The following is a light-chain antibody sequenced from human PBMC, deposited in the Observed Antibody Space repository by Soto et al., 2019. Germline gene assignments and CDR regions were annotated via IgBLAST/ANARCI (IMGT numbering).Light chain of an antibody. CDR3: QQRSNWPPTVT. CDR2: DAS. J-gene: IGKJ3*01. CDR1: QSVSSY. Sequence: EIVLTQSPATLSLSPGERATLSCRASQSVSSYLAWYHQKPGQAPRLLIYDASNRATGIPARFSGSGSGTDFTLTIRSLEPEDFAVYYCQQRSNWPPTVTFGPGTKVDIK. V-gene: IGKV3-11*01.